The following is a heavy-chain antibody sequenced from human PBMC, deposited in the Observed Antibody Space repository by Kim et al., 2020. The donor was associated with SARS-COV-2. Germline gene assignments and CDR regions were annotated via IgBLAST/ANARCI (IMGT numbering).Heavy chain of an antibody. CDR2: ST. J-gene: IGHJ4*02. Sequence: STYSADSVKGRFTISRHNSKNTLYLQMNSLRAEDTAVYYCARRTSYYGYYWGQGTLVTVSS. D-gene: IGHD1-26*01. V-gene: IGHV3-53*04. CDR3: ARRTSYYGYY.